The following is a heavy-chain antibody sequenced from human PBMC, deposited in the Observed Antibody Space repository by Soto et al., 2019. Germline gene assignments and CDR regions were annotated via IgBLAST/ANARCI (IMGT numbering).Heavy chain of an antibody. Sequence: GESLKISCKGSGYSFTSYWINWVRQMPGKGLEWMGVIYPGDSDTRYSPSFQGQVTISADKSINTAYLQWRSLKASDTAVYYCARHRGSPGSYFGMDVWGQGTTVTVS. CDR1: GYSFTSYW. CDR3: ARHRGSPGSYFGMDV. J-gene: IGHJ6*02. D-gene: IGHD5-12*01. CDR2: IYPGDSDT. V-gene: IGHV5-51*01.